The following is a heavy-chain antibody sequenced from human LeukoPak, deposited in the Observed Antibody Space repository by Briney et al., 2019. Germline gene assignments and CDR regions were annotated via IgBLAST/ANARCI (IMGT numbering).Heavy chain of an antibody. V-gene: IGHV3-30-3*01. CDR3: AKVGAGAFDY. CDR1: GFTFSSYA. CDR2: ISYDGSNK. D-gene: IGHD1-26*01. Sequence: GGSLRLSCAASGFTFSSYAMHWVRQAPGKGLEWVAVISYDGSNKYYADSVKGRFTISRDNSKNTLYLQMNSLRAEDTAVYYCAKVGAGAFDYWGQGTLGTVSS. J-gene: IGHJ4*02.